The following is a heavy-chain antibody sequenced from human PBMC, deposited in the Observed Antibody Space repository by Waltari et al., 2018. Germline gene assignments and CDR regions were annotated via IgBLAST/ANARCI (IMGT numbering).Heavy chain of an antibody. CDR2: IYHSGST. Sequence: QVQLQESGPGLVKPSETLSLTCAVSGYSISSGYYWGWIRQPPGKGLEWIGGIYHSGSTYYNPSLKSRVTISVDTSKNQFSLKLSSVTAADTAVYYCARHGYYDSSGYYYYWGQGTLVTVSS. D-gene: IGHD3-22*01. V-gene: IGHV4-38-2*01. J-gene: IGHJ4*02. CDR3: ARHGYYDSSGYYYY. CDR1: GYSISSGYY.